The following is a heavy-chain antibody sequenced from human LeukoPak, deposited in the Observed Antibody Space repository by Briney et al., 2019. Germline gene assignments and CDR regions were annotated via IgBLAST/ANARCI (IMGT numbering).Heavy chain of an antibody. J-gene: IGHJ6*02. CDR2: INPSGGST. D-gene: IGHD3-10*01. CDR1: GYTFTSYY. CDR3: ARDREEGSYYYYGMDV. V-gene: IGHV1-46*01. Sequence: VASVKVSCKASGYTFTSYYMHCVRQAPGQGLEWMGIINPSGGSTSYAQKFQGRVTTTRDTSTSTVYMELSSLRSEDTAVYYCARDREEGSYYYYGMDVWGQGTTVTVSS.